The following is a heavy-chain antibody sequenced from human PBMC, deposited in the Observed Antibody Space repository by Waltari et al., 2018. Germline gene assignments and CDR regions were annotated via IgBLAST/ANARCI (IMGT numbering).Heavy chain of an antibody. CDR3: ARDPPRMVSGVWFDP. V-gene: IGHV3-48*01. J-gene: IGHJ5*02. D-gene: IGHD3-10*01. CDR2: ISSSNTFL. CDR1: GFTFSTYS. Sequence: EVQLVESGGGLVQPGGSLRLSCADSGFTFSTYSMNWVRQAPGKGLEWVSYISSSNTFLYYADSVKGRFTISRDDAKNSLYLQMVSLSADDTAVYYCARDPPRMVSGVWFDPWCQVTLVTVSS.